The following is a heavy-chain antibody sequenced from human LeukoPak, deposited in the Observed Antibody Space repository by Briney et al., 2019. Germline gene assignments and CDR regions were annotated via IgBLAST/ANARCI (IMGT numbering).Heavy chain of an antibody. CDR2: IKQDGSEK. Sequence: GGSLRLSCAASGFTFSSYWMSLVRQAPGKGLEWVANIKQDGSEKYYVDSVKGRFTISRDNAKNSLYLQMNSLRAEDTAVYYCARVPRRRFLEWLYFDYWGQGTPVTVSS. V-gene: IGHV3-7*01. J-gene: IGHJ4*02. CDR1: GFTFSSYW. D-gene: IGHD3-3*01. CDR3: ARVPRRRFLEWLYFDY.